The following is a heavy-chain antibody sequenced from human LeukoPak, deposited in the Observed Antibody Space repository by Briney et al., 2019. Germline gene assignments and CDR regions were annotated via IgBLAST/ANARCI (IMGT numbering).Heavy chain of an antibody. D-gene: IGHD6-19*01. V-gene: IGHV3-11*04. Sequence: TGGSLRLSCAASGFTFSDYYMSWIRQAPGKGLQWLAYSSTSGSITYYADSVKGRFTISRDNAKNSLYLQMNSLRAEDTAVYYCARASEQWLVTPYYYYYYYMDVWGKGTTVTVSS. CDR1: GFTFSDYY. J-gene: IGHJ6*03. CDR2: SSTSGSIT. CDR3: ARASEQWLVTPYYYYYYYMDV.